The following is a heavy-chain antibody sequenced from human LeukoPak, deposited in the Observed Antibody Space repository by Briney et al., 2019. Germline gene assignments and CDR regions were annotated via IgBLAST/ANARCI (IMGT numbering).Heavy chain of an antibody. Sequence: SETLSLTCAVSVGSISSGNWWSWVRQSPGKGLEWIGEIYHNGTPNYSPSLKSRVTISADTFKNHFSLKLTSVTAADTAVYYCATAPILRGEGGEHYKYGMDVWGRGTLVTVSS. CDR1: VGSISSGNW. CDR2: IYHNGTP. D-gene: IGHD2-2*02. J-gene: IGHJ2*01. CDR3: ATAPILRGEGGEHYKYGMDV. V-gene: IGHV4-4*02.